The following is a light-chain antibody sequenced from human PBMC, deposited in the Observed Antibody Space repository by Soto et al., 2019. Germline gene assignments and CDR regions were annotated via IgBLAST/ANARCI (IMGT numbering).Light chain of an antibody. CDR3: SSYTSSITLV. Sequence: QSVLTQPASVSASPGQSITISCTGTSSDVGGYNYVSWYQQHPGKAPKLMIYDVSNRPSGVSNRFSGSKSGNTASLTISGLQAEDEADYYCSSYTSSITLVFGGGTKLTVL. V-gene: IGLV2-14*01. CDR1: SSDVGGYNY. J-gene: IGLJ2*01. CDR2: DVS.